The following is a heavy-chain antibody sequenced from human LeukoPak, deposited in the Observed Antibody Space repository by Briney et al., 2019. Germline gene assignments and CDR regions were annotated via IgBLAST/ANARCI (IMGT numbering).Heavy chain of an antibody. CDR3: TRDAYSTGWNSDY. Sequence: GGSLRLSCIGSGFTSTDYGMSWVRRAPGKGLEWAGCIRSKASGATIEYAASVQGRFSIARDDSKNIVYLQMNSLKTEDTAVYYCTRDAYSTGWNSDYWGQGTLVTVSS. J-gene: IGHJ4*02. V-gene: IGHV3-49*04. D-gene: IGHD6-19*01. CDR1: GFTSTDYG. CDR2: IRSKASGATI.